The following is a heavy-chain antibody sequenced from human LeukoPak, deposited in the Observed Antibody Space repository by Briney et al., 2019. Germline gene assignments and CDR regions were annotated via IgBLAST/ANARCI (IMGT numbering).Heavy chain of an antibody. CDR1: GQSFSGYY. J-gene: IGHJ4*02. D-gene: IGHD6-19*01. Sequence: SETLSLTCALYGQSFSGYYWNSIRQPPGKGLEWIGEINHSGSTKYNPSLKSRVTISVDPPKNQFSLKLLSVPGADTAVYYCETGASGWYDYGGQGTLVTVS. CDR2: INHSGST. V-gene: IGHV4-34*01. CDR3: ETGASGWYDY.